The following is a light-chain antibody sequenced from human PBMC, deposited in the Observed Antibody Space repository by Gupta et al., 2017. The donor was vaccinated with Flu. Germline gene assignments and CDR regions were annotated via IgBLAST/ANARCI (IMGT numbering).Light chain of an antibody. CDR2: DTN. CDR3: LVSFTDSRRV. Sequence: LTCGSSTGVVTSSHYPFWFQKKPGQAPRTLISDTNKSLSWTPARFSGSILGGKAVLTLSGAQAEDEAEYYCLVSFTDSRRVFGGGTKLTVL. CDR1: TGVVTSSHY. V-gene: IGLV7-46*01. J-gene: IGLJ3*02.